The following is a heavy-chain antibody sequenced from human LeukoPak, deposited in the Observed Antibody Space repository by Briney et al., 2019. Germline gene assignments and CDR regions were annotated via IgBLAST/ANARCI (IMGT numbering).Heavy chain of an antibody. CDR2: IYYSGST. J-gene: IGHJ4*02. Sequence: TSETLSLTCTVSGGSISSYYWSWIRQPPGKGLGWIGYIYYSGSTNYNRSLKSRVTISVDTSKNQFSLKLSSVTAADTAVYYCAREDYYNSGGYYLDYWGQGTLVTVFS. CDR1: GGSISSYY. D-gene: IGHD3-22*01. V-gene: IGHV4-59*01. CDR3: AREDYYNSGGYYLDY.